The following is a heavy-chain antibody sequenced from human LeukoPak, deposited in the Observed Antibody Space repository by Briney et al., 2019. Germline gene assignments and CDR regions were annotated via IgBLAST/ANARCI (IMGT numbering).Heavy chain of an antibody. CDR2: INHSGST. D-gene: IGHD2-15*01. V-gene: IGHV4-34*01. CDR1: GGSFSGYY. CDR3: ARGGYCSGGSCHYNWFDP. Sequence: KPSETLSLTCAVYGGSFSGYYWSWIRQPPGKGLEWIGEINHSGSTNYNPPLKSRVTISVDTSKNQFSLKLSSVTAADTAVYYCARGGYCSGGSCHYNWFDPWGQGTLVTVPS. J-gene: IGHJ5*02.